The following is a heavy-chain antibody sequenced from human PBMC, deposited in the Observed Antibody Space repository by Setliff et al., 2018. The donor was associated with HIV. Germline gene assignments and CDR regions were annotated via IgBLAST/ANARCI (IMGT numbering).Heavy chain of an antibody. V-gene: IGHV1-8*01. CDR2: MNPDSGNT. Sequence: ASVKVSCKASGYTLSSYDINWVRQGTGQGLQWMGWMNPDSGNTGSAQNFQGRITMTRSTSTSTAYMELSSLRSEDTAMYFCARDNYYDTSGAIGYWGQGTMVTVSS. D-gene: IGHD3-22*01. J-gene: IGHJ4*02. CDR1: GYTLSSYD. CDR3: ARDNYYDTSGAIGY.